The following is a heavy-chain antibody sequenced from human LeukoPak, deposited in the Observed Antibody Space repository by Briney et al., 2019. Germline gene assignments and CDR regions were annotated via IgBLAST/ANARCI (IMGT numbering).Heavy chain of an antibody. CDR1: GYSFTSYW. J-gene: IGHJ6*04. D-gene: IGHD5-12*01. CDR3: ARHNAATTGEYYYYYGMDV. V-gene: IGHV5-51*01. CDR2: IYPGDSDT. Sequence: GESLKISCKGSGYSFTSYWIGWVRQMPRKGLEWMGIIYPGDSDTRYSPSFQGQVTISADKSISTAYLQWSSLKASDTAMYYCARHNAATTGEYYYYYGMDVWGKGTTVTVSS.